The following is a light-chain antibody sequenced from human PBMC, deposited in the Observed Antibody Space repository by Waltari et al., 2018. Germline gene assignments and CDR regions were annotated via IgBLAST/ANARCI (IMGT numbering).Light chain of an antibody. V-gene: IGKV3-20*01. Sequence: EIVLTQSPGTLSLSPGERATLSCRASQSVSSSYLAWYQQKPGQAPRLLIYVASSRGTGIPDRFSGSGSGTDFTLTISRLEPEDFAVYYCQQYGSSPWTFGQGTKVEIK. CDR3: QQYGSSPWT. J-gene: IGKJ1*01. CDR1: QSVSSSY. CDR2: VAS.